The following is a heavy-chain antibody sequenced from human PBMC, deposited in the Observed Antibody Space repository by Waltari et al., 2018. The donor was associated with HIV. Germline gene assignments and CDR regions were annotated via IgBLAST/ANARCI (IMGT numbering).Heavy chain of an antibody. CDR2: TSRDNGDT. CDR3: ARLGYCGGGSCYWNHYYGMDV. CDR1: GYTFTSYG. J-gene: IGHJ6*02. V-gene: IGHV1-18*01. Sequence: QVQLVQSGAEVKKPGASVTVSCKASGYTFTSYGISWVRQAPGQGLQWMGWTSRDNGDTNYAHKLQGRVTMTTDTSTSTAYMELRSLRSDDPAVYYGARLGYCGGGSCYWNHYYGMDVWGQGTTVTVSS. D-gene: IGHD2-15*01.